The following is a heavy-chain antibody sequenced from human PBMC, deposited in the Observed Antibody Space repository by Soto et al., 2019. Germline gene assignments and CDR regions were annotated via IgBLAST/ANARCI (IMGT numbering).Heavy chain of an antibody. D-gene: IGHD6-19*01. J-gene: IGHJ4*02. Sequence: QVQLVESGGGVVQPGRSLRLSCAASGFTFSSYGMHWVRKAPGKGLEWVAVISYDGSNKYYADSVKGRFTISRDNSKNTLYLQMNSLRAEDTAVYYCAKDLSSPGGHFDYWGQGTLVTVSS. CDR3: AKDLSSPGGHFDY. V-gene: IGHV3-30*18. CDR2: ISYDGSNK. CDR1: GFTFSSYG.